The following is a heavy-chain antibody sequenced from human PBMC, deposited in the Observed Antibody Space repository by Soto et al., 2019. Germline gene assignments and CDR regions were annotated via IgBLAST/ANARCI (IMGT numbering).Heavy chain of an antibody. CDR1: GGTFSSYA. CDR3: ADLYYYDSSGYYDAFDI. Sequence: SVNGSCKASGGTFSSYAISWVRQAPGQGLEWMGGIIPIFGTANYAQKFQGRVTITADKSTSTACMELSSLRSEDTAVYYCADLYYYDSSGYYDAFDIWGQGTMVTVSS. CDR2: IIPIFGTA. V-gene: IGHV1-69*06. D-gene: IGHD3-22*01. J-gene: IGHJ3*02.